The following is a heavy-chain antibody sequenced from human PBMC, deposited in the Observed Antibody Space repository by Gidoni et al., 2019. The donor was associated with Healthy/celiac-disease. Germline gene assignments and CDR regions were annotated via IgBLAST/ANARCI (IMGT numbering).Heavy chain of an antibody. CDR2: ISASGGTT. V-gene: IGHV3-23*01. J-gene: IGHJ1*01. D-gene: IGHD4-17*01. CDR3: AKDTATVTPSGFQH. CDR1: GFTFSSYA. Sequence: EVQLLESGGGLVQPGGSLGLSCAASGFTFSSYAMSWVRQAPGKGLEWVSTISASGGTTYYADSVKGRFTVSRDNSKNTLYLQMNSLRAEVTAVYYCAKDTATVTPSGFQHWGQGTLVTVSS.